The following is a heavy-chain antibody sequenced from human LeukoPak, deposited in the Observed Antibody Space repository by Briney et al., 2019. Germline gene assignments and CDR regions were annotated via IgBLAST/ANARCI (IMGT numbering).Heavy chain of an antibody. D-gene: IGHD2-15*01. V-gene: IGHV4-34*01. CDR3: ARGTPEYCSGGSCYYPPSFYYYMDV. CDR1: GGPFSGYY. Sequence: SETLSLTCAVYGGPFSGYYWSWIRQPPGKGLEWIGEINHSGSTNYNPSLKSRVTISVDTSKNQFSLKLSSATAADTAVYYRARGTPEYCSGGSCYYPPSFYYYMDVWGKGTTVTVSS. CDR2: INHSGST. J-gene: IGHJ6*03.